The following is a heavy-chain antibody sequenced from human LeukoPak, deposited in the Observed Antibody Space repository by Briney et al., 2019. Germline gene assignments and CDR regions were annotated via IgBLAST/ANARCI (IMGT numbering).Heavy chain of an antibody. D-gene: IGHD5-18*01. CDR2: ISGSGGST. J-gene: IGHJ4*02. Sequence: PGGSLRLSCAASGFTFSNYAMGWVRQAPGKGLEWVSAISGSGGSTYYPDSVKGRFTISRENCKNTLFLQMNSLRAEDTAVYYCSKARAGGYSYGFDYWGQGTLVTASS. CDR3: SKARAGGYSYGFDY. CDR1: GFTFSNYA. V-gene: IGHV3-23*01.